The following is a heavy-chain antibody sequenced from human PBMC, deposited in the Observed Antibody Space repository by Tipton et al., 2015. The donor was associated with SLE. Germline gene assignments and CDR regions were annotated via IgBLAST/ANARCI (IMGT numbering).Heavy chain of an antibody. V-gene: IGHV4-34*01. Sequence: TLSLTCAVYGGSFSGYYWSWIRQPPGKGLEWIGEINHSGSTNYNPSLKSRVTISVDTSKNQFSLKLNSVAAADTAFYYCASLNWNYFPDFDSWGQGTLVTVSS. J-gene: IGHJ4*02. D-gene: IGHD1-7*01. CDR2: INHSGST. CDR3: ASLNWNYFPDFDS. CDR1: GGSFSGYY.